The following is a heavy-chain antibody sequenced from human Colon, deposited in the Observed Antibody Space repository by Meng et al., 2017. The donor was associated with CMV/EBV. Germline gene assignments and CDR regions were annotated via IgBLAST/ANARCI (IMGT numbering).Heavy chain of an antibody. D-gene: IGHD6-19*01. J-gene: IGHJ3*01. CDR3: ARVDSDSSGYYGPDF. Sequence: ASVKVSCKASGYTFTSYDINWVRQATGQGLEWMGWINPNTGGTTSEPNFHGRVTLTRDTSISTVYMEVTRLTSDDTAMYYCARVDSDSSGYYGPDFWGQGTMVTVSS. CDR1: GYTFTSYD. V-gene: IGHV1-2*02. CDR2: INPNTGGT.